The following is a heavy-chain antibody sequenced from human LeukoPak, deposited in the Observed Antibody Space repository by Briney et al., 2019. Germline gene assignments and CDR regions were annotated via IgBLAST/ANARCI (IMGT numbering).Heavy chain of an antibody. J-gene: IGHJ4*02. CDR3: AKDGGWHKDY. CDR2: IKQDGSEK. V-gene: IGHV3-7*01. CDR1: GFTFSSYW. Sequence: SGGSLRLSCAASGFTFSSYWMSWVRQAPGKGLEWVANIKQDGSEKYYMDSAKGRFTISRDNAKNSLYLQMNNLGAEDTAVYYCAKDGGWHKDYWGPGTLVSVSS. D-gene: IGHD6-19*01.